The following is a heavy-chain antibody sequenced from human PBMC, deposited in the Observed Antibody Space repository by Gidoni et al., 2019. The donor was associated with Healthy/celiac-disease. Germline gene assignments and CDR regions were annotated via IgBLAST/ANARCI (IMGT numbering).Heavy chain of an antibody. D-gene: IGHD3-10*01. CDR2: ISWDGGST. V-gene: IGHV3-43D*03. J-gene: IGHJ4*02. CDR3: AKDPTSGRPHAGYYFDY. CDR1: GFTFDDYA. Sequence: EVQLVESGGVVVQPGGSLRLSCAASGFTFDDYAMHWVRQAPGKGLEWVSLISWDGGSTYYADSVNGRFTISRDNSKNSLYLQMNSLRAEDTALYYCAKDPTSGRPHAGYYFDYWGQGTLVTVSS.